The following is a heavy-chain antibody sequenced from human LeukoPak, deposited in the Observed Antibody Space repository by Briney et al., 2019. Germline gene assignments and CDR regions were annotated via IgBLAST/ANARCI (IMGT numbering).Heavy chain of an antibody. V-gene: IGHV3-30*04. Sequence: GGSLRLSCVTSGFTFSTYAFHWVRQAPGKGLEWVATMSFDVNNKYYADSARGRFTISRDNSKNTLYLQMNSLRAEDTAVYSCARGYCTSSSCYNDYWGQGTLVTVSS. CDR3: ARGYCTSSSCYNDY. CDR1: GFTFSTYA. J-gene: IGHJ4*02. CDR2: MSFDVNNK. D-gene: IGHD2-2*02.